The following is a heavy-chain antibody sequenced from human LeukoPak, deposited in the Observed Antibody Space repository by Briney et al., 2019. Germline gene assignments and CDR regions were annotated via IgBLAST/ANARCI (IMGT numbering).Heavy chain of an antibody. D-gene: IGHD4-17*01. CDR1: GFTFSSYA. Sequence: GGSLRLSCAASGFTFSSYAMSWVRQAPGKGLEWVSAISGSGGSTYYADSVKGRFTISRDNSKNTLYLQMNSLRAEDTAVYYCAKEDYGDYGNYYYYGMDVWGQGTTVTVSS. V-gene: IGHV3-23*01. CDR3: AKEDYGDYGNYYYYGMDV. CDR2: ISGSGGST. J-gene: IGHJ6*02.